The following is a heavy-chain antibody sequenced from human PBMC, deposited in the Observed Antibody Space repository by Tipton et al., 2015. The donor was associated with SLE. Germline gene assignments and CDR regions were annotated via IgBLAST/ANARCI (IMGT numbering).Heavy chain of an antibody. CDR3: ATSCSLTTCYCGNGVCHGHFDN. CDR1: GASTSRRSVSNGGYY. CDR2: IYDTGNT. Sequence: TLSLTCIVSGASTSRRSVSNGGYYWSWVRQHPGKGLEWIGYIYDTGNTYYNPSLKSRVTMSLDTSKNQFSLNLVSVTAADTAVYYCATSCSLTTCYCGNGVCHGHFDNWGPGTQVTVST. V-gene: IGHV4-31*03. J-gene: IGHJ4*02. D-gene: IGHD2-2*01.